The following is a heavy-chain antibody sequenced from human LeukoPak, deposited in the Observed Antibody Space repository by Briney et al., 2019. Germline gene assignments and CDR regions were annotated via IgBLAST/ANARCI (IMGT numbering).Heavy chain of an antibody. CDR2: ISAYNGNT. D-gene: IGHD3-3*01. V-gene: IGHV1-18*04. CDR1: GYTFTGYY. Sequence: ASVKVSCKASGYTFTGYYMHWVRQAPGQGLEWMGWISAYNGNTNYAQKLQGRVTMTTDTSTSTAYMELRSLRSDDTAVYYCARRFLEWSEYYYGMDVWGQGTTVTVSS. J-gene: IGHJ6*02. CDR3: ARRFLEWSEYYYGMDV.